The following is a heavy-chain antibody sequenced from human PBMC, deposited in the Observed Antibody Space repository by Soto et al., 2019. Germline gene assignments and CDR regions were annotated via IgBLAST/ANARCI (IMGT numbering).Heavy chain of an antibody. CDR3: AKSPYSNYAYGVDV. V-gene: IGHV3-9*01. CDR2: ISWNSGSI. CDR1: GFSFDDYA. J-gene: IGHJ6*02. D-gene: IGHD4-4*01. Sequence: EVQLVESGGGLVQPGRSLRLSCAASGFSFDDYAMHGVRQAPGKGLERVSGISWNSGSIGYADSVKGRFTISRDNAKNSLYLQMNGLRAEDTALDYCAKSPYSNYAYGVDVWGQGTTVTVSS.